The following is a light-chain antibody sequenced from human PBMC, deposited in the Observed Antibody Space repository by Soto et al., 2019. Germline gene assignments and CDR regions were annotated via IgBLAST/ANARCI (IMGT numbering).Light chain of an antibody. V-gene: IGKV1-39*01. CDR3: QQSYSTPVT. CDR1: QTTSNY. CDR2: AAS. J-gene: IGKJ1*01. Sequence: DIQMTQSPASLSVSLGDRVTITCRASQTTSNYLNWYQKKKGKAPKLLIYAASSLQRGVPSRFSGSRYGPDFNLTISSLQPEDFATYYCQQSYSTPVTFGQGTKVDIK.